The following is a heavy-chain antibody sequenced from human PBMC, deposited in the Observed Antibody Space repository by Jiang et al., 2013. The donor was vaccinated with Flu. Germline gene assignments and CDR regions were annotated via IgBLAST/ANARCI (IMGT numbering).Heavy chain of an antibody. CDR1: GDSVSSNSAA. D-gene: IGHD4-23*01. V-gene: IGHV6-1*01. Sequence: QTLSLTCAISGDSVSSNSAAWNWIRQSPSRGLEWLGRTYYRSKWYNDYAVSVKSRITINPDTSKNQFSLQLNSVTPEDTAVYYCAETVRTRGVNWFDPGAREPWSPSPQ. J-gene: IGHJ5*02. CDR3: AETVRTRGVNWFDP. CDR2: TYYRSKWYN.